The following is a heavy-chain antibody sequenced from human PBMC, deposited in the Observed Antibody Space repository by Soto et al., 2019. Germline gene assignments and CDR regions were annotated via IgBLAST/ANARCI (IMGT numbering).Heavy chain of an antibody. CDR2: ISYDGSNK. CDR3: ARVPTVVTTAYYLDY. J-gene: IGHJ4*02. CDR1: GFTFSSYA. V-gene: IGHV3-30-3*01. D-gene: IGHD4-17*01. Sequence: QVQLVESGGGVVQPGRSLRLSCAASGFTFSSYAMHWVRQAPGKGLEWVAVISYDGSNKYYADSVKGRFTISRDNSKNTLYLQMNSLRAEDTAVYYCARVPTVVTTAYYLDYWSQATLVTVSS.